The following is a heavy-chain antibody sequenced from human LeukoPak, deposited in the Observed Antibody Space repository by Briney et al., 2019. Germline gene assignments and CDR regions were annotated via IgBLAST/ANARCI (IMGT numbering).Heavy chain of an antibody. CDR3: VRGGTTGYGMDV. CDR2: IYHSGST. J-gene: IGHJ6*02. V-gene: IGHV4-30-2*01. D-gene: IGHD4-17*01. CDR1: GVSISSGGYS. Sequence: PAQTLSLTCAVSGVSISSGGYSRGWLRQPPEKGREWIGYIYHSGSTYYNPSLKSRVTISVDRSKNQFSLKLSSVTAADTAVYYCVRGGTTGYGMDVWGQGTTVTVSS.